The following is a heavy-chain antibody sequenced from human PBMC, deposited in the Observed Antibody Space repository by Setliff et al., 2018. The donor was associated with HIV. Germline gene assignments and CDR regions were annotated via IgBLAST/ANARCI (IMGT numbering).Heavy chain of an antibody. CDR1: GAYISSGSHY. CDR2: IYTSGFT. CDR3: ARDQGDTPSRGDI. V-gene: IGHV4-61*09. J-gene: IGHJ3*02. Sequence: SETLSLTCTVSGAYISSGSHYWRWIRQPAGKGLEWIGHIYTSGFTNYNPSLKSRVTISIDTSRNQFSLNLKSVTAADTTVYYCARDQGDTPSRGDIWGQGTMVTVSS. D-gene: IGHD1-26*01.